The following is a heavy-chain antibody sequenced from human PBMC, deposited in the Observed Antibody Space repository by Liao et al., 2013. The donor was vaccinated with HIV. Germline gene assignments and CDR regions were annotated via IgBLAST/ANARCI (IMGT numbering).Heavy chain of an antibody. V-gene: IGHV4-30-2*01. D-gene: IGHD1-26*01. CDR3: ARVQWEPAPNWYSDL. J-gene: IGHJ2*01. CDR1: GGSISSGGYS. Sequence: QLQLQESGSGLVKPSQTLSLTCAVSGGSISSGGYSWSWIRQPPGKGLEWIGEISYSGSTNYNPSLKSRVTMSVDTSKNQFSLKLSSVTAADTAVYYCARVQWEPAPNWYSDLWAVAPWSLSPQ. CDR2: ISYSGST.